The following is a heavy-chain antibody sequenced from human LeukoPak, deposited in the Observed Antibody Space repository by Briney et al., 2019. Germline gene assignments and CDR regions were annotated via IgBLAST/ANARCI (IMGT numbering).Heavy chain of an antibody. Sequence: GGSLRLSCAASGFTFSSYSMSWVRQAPGKGLEWVGRIKSKTDGGTIDYAAPVKGRFTISRDDSKNTLYLQMNSLKTEDTAVYYCTSGGLIARYDAFDIWGQGTMVTVSS. CDR2: IKSKTDGGTI. V-gene: IGHV3-15*01. CDR1: GFTFSSYS. J-gene: IGHJ3*02. D-gene: IGHD2-21*01. CDR3: TSGGLIARYDAFDI.